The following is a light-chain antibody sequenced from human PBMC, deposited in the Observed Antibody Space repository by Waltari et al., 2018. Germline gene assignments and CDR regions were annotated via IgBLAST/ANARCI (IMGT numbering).Light chain of an antibody. CDR3: YSYAGNNDPYV. Sequence: SALTQPPSASGSPGQSVTMAGTGTSSDVGGYNFVSCYHPHPDKAPNLFIYEVTKRPSGVPDRFSGSKSGNTASLTVSGLQAEDEADYYCYSYAGNNDPYVFGTGTKVTVL. CDR1: SSDVGGYNF. V-gene: IGLV2-8*01. J-gene: IGLJ1*01. CDR2: EVT.